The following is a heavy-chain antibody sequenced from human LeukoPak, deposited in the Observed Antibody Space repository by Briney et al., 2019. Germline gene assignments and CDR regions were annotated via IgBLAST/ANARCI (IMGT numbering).Heavy chain of an antibody. CDR1: GGSISSFY. J-gene: IGHJ5*02. CDR2: IYYSGST. CDR3: ARHGTSGTNLNWFDP. Sequence: SETLSLTCTVSGGSISSFYWSWIRQPPGKGLEWVGYIYYSGSTNYNPSLKSRVTISVDTSKNQFSLKLSSVTAADTAVYYCARHGTSGTNLNWFDPWGQGTLVTVSS. V-gene: IGHV4-59*01. D-gene: IGHD1-1*01.